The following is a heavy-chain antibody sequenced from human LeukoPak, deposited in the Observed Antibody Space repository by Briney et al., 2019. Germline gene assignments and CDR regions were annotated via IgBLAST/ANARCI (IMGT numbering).Heavy chain of an antibody. D-gene: IGHD7-27*01. CDR1: GFTFSSYW. Sequence: GGSLRLSCAASGFTFSSYWMSWVRQAPGKGLEWVANIKQDGSEKHYVDSVKGRFTISRDNAKNSLYLQMNSLRAEDTAVYYCARRQFNWGSAFDIWGQGTMVTVSS. CDR2: IKQDGSEK. CDR3: ARRQFNWGSAFDI. J-gene: IGHJ3*02. V-gene: IGHV3-7*01.